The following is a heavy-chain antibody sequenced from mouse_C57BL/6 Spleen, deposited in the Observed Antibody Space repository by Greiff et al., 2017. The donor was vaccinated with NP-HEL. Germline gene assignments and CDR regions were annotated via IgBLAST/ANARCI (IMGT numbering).Heavy chain of an antibody. V-gene: IGHV1-61*01. Sequence: QVQLQQPGAELVRPGSSVKLSCKASGYTFTSYWMDWVKQRPGQGLEWIGNIYPSDSETHYNQKFKDKATLTVDKSSSTAYMQLSSLTSEDSAVYYRARGGESNYVPTFSMDYWGQGTSVTVSS. CDR2: IYPSDSET. D-gene: IGHD2-5*01. CDR1: GYTFTSYW. CDR3: ARGGESNYVPTFSMDY. J-gene: IGHJ4*01.